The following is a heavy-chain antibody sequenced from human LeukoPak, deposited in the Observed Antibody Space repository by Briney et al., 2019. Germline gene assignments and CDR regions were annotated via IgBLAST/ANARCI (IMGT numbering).Heavy chain of an antibody. Sequence: SETLSLTCAVCGGSFSGYYWSWVRQPPGKGLEWIGEINHRGSTNNNPCLKSRGTISVEKSKNQLSRKLSSVTAADTAVYYCARGSDSSGYYYWGQGTLVTVSS. CDR3: ARGSDSSGYYY. D-gene: IGHD3-22*01. V-gene: IGHV4-34*04. CDR1: GGSFSGYY. J-gene: IGHJ4*02. CDR2: INHRGST.